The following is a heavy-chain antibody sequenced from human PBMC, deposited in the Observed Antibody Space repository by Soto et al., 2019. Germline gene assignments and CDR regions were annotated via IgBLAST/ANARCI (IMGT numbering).Heavy chain of an antibody. D-gene: IGHD3-10*01. CDR2: INHSGST. J-gene: IGHJ6*02. CDR1: CGSFSGYY. V-gene: IGHV4-34*01. CDR3: ARGPYWYYGSGTYYYYYYGMDV. Sequence: SETLSLTCAVYCGSFSGYYWSWIRQPPGKGLEWIGEINHSGSTNYNPSLKSRVTISVDTSKNQFSLKLSSVTAADTAVYYCARGPYWYYGSGTYYYYYYGMDVWGQGTTVTVSS.